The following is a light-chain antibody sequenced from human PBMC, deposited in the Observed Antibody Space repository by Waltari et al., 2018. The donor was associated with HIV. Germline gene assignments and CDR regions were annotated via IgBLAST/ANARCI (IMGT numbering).Light chain of an antibody. CDR2: DVT. CDR3: CSYAGSYKYI. Sequence: QSALTQPRSVSGSTGQSVTISCTGPSSDVGGYSYFSWYQQHPAKAPKVLIYDVTKRPSGAPDRFSGSKSGNTASLTISGLQAEDEADYYCCSYAGSYKYILGSGTKVTVL. V-gene: IGLV2-11*01. J-gene: IGLJ1*01. CDR1: SSDVGGYSY.